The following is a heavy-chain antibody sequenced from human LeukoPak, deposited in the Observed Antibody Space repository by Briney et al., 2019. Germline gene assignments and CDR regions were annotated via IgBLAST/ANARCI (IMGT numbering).Heavy chain of an antibody. D-gene: IGHD5/OR15-5a*01. CDR3: ARGIRDVDIVSPERR. CDR1: GFTFSRYG. J-gene: IGHJ4*02. CDR2: IRNDGSGE. Sequence: AGSLRLSCAASGFTFSRYGMHWVRQAPGKGLEWVGLIRNDGSGEHYADFAKGRFTVSRDNSKDTMYLQMNSLRGDDTAVYYCARGIRDVDIVSPERRRGQGTLVTVSS. V-gene: IGHV3-30*02.